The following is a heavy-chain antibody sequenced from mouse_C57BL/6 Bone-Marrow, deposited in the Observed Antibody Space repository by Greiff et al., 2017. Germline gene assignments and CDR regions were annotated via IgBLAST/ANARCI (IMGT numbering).Heavy chain of an antibody. CDR1: GYTFTSYW. V-gene: IGHV1-69*01. CDR3: ASGLYGSRGY. Sequence: VQLQQPGAELVMPGASVKLSCKASGYTFTSYWVHWVKQRPGQGLEWIGEIDPSDSYTNYNQKFKGKSTLTVDKSSSTAYMQLSSLTSEDSAVYYCASGLYGSRGYWGQGTTLTVSS. CDR2: IDPSDSYT. J-gene: IGHJ2*01. D-gene: IGHD1-1*01.